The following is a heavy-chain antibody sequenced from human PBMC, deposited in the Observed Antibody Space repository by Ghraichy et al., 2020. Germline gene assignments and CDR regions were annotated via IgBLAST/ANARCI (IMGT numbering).Heavy chain of an antibody. V-gene: IGHV1-18*01. J-gene: IGHJ6*02. CDR1: GYTFTSFG. CDR3: ARWATVTTLAPYYYGMDV. CDR2: ISAYNGNT. Sequence: ASVKVSCKVSGYTFTSFGISWVRQAPGQGLEWMGWISAYNGNTNYAQKLQGRVTMTTDTATGTAYMELRSLRSDDTAVYYCARWATVTTLAPYYYGMDVWGQGTTVTVAS. D-gene: IGHD4-17*01.